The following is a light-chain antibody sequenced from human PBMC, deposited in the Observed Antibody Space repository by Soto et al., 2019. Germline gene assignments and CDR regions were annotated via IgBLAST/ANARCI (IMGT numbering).Light chain of an antibody. V-gene: IGLV1-51*01. CDR1: SSNIGNNF. CDR3: ESWDSSLSAVL. CDR2: DDH. J-gene: IGLJ2*01. Sequence: QSVLTQPPSVSAAPGQMVTISCSGNSSNIGNNFVSWYLQPPGTAPKVLIYDDHKRPSGIPDRFSGFKSGTSATLGITGLQTGDEADYYCESWDSSLSAVLFGGGTKLTVL.